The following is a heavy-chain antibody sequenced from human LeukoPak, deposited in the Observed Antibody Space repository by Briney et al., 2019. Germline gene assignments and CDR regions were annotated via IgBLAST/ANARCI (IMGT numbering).Heavy chain of an antibody. CDR2: ISSAGDT. CDR1: GFSVSNNY. V-gene: IGHV3-66*01. Sequence: PGGSLRLSCATSGFSVSNNYMSWVRQAPGKGLEWVSVISSAGDTYYADSVKGRFTISRDTLKDTLYLEMNSLRTEDTAVYYCARVGYGSCWGERYYFDHWGQGAQVTVSS. D-gene: IGHD6-13*01. CDR3: ARVGYGSCWGERYYFDH. J-gene: IGHJ4*02.